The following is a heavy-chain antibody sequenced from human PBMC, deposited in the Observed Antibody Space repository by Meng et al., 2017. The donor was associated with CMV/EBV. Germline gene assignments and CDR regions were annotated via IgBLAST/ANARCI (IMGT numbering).Heavy chain of an antibody. D-gene: IGHD2-21*01. CDR2: INHSGST. CDR3: ATRDGLFPGWGRYYYYGMDV. Sequence: SETLSLTCTVSGGSISSGGYYWSWIRQPPGKGLEWIGEINHSGSTNYNPFLKSRVTISVDTSKNQFSLKLSSVTAADTAVYYCATRDGLFPGWGRYYYYGMDVWGQGTTVTVSS. V-gene: IGHV4-39*07. J-gene: IGHJ6*02. CDR1: GGSISSGGYY.